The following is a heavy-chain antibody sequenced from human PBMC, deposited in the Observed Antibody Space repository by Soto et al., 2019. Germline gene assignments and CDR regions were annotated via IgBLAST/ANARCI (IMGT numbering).Heavy chain of an antibody. Sequence: ASVKVSCKASGYTFTGYYMHWVRQAPGQGLEWMGWINPNSGGTNYAQKFQGWVTMSRDTSISTAYMELSRLRSDDTAVYYCARGNYDTVPRYYGMDVWGQGTTVTVSS. CDR1: GYTFTGYY. D-gene: IGHD3-16*01. V-gene: IGHV1-2*04. J-gene: IGHJ6*02. CDR3: ARGNYDTVPRYYGMDV. CDR2: INPNSGGT.